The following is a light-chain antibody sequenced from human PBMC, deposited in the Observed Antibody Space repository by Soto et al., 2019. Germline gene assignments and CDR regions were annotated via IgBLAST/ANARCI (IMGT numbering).Light chain of an antibody. V-gene: IGKV3-20*01. CDR2: GAS. J-gene: IGKJ1*01. Sequence: ENVLTQSPGTLSLSPGERATLSFGASQSVSSSHLAWYQQKPGQAPRLLIFGASIRATGLPDRFSGGGSGTDFTLTISRLEPEDFAVYYCQQYGISPGTFGQGTKVDIK. CDR3: QQYGISPGT. CDR1: QSVSSSH.